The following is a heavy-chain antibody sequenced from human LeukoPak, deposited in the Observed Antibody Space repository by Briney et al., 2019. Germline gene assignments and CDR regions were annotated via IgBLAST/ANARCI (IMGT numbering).Heavy chain of an antibody. D-gene: IGHD2-2*02. J-gene: IGHJ5*02. V-gene: IGHV1-2*06. CDR2: INPNSGGT. CDR1: GYTFTGYY. Sequence: ASVKVSCKASGYTFTGYYMHWVRQAPGQGLEWMGRINPNSGGTNYAQKFQGRVTMTRDTSISTAYMELSRLRSDDTAVYYCARAFEEIVVVPAAIDWFDPWGQGTLVTVSS. CDR3: ARAFEEIVVVPAAIDWFDP.